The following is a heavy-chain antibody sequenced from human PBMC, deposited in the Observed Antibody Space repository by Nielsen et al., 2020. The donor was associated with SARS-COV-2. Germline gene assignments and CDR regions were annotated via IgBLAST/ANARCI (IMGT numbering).Heavy chain of an antibody. CDR1: GFTFSSYW. J-gene: IGHJ4*02. D-gene: IGHD3-22*01. V-gene: IGHV3-30*03. CDR3: AQSSDSSGYHYPFDY. Sequence: GGSLRLSCTASGFTFSSYWMSWVRQAPGKGLEWVAVISYDGSNKYYADSVKGRFTISRDNSKNTLYLQMNSLRAEDTAVYYCAQSSDSSGYHYPFDYWGQGTLVTVSS. CDR2: ISYDGSNK.